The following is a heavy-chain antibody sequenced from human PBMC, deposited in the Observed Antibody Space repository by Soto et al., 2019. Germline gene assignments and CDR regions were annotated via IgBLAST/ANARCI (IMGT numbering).Heavy chain of an antibody. D-gene: IGHD3-9*01. V-gene: IGHV1-18*04. J-gene: IGHJ4*02. CDR2: ISAYNGNT. CDR3: ARGTAYYDILTGYLDY. Sequence: ASVKVSCKASGYTFTSYGISWVRQAPGQGLEWMGWISAYNGNTNHAQKLQGRVTMTTDTSTSTAYMELRSLRSDDTAVYYCARGTAYYDILTGYLDYWGQGTLVTVSS. CDR1: GYTFTSYG.